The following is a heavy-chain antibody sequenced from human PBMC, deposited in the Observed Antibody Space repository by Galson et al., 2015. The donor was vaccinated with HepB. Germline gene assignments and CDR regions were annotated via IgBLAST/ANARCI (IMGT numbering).Heavy chain of an antibody. Sequence: SLRLSCAASGFTFSSYGMHWVRQAPGKGLEWVAVISYDGSNKYYADSVKGRFTISRDNSKNTLYLQMNSLRAEDTAVYYCAKDEVDDSSSWLNFDYWGQGTLVTVSS. J-gene: IGHJ4*02. CDR3: AKDEVDDSSSWLNFDY. CDR1: GFTFSSYG. CDR2: ISYDGSNK. V-gene: IGHV3-30*18. D-gene: IGHD6-13*01.